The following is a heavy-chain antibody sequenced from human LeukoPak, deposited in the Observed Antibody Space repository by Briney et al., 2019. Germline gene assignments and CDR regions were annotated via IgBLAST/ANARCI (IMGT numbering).Heavy chain of an antibody. CDR1: GYTFTGYY. J-gene: IGHJ4*02. D-gene: IGHD1-26*01. CDR3: ARGPIGGLRKGFDI. V-gene: IGHV1-2*02. Sequence: ASVKVSCKASGYTFTGYYMHWVRQAPGQGLEWMGWINTHNGATNYAQHFQGRVTMTTDTAVTTAYMDLDGLISDDAAVYFCARGPIGGLRKGFDIWGQGTLVTVSS. CDR2: INTHNGAT.